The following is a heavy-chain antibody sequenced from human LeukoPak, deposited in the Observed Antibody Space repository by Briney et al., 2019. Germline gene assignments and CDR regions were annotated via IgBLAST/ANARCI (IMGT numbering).Heavy chain of an antibody. CDR3: AIRSYCSGGSCYPRGYYYYYMDV. V-gene: IGHV1-46*03. Sequence: ASVKVSCKASGGTFSSDAISWVRQAPGQGLEWMGIINPSGGSTSYAQKFQGGVTMTRDTSTSTVYMELSSLRSEDTAAYNCAIRSYCSGGSCYPRGYYYYYMDVWGKGTTVTVSS. D-gene: IGHD2-15*01. CDR1: GGTFSSDA. J-gene: IGHJ6*03. CDR2: INPSGGST.